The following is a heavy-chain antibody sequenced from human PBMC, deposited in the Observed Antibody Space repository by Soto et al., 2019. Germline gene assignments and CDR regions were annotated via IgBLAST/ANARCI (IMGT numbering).Heavy chain of an antibody. CDR1: GFTFSSYA. D-gene: IGHD3-10*02. CDR2: ISGSGGGT. Sequence: EVQLLESGGGLVQPGGSLRLSCAASGFTFSSYAMTWVRQAPGKGLEWVSAISGSGGGTFYADSVRGRFTISRDDSKSTLYLQMSGLRAEDSVIYYCAKGRLELFGEGLFVFWGQGSLVTVSS. V-gene: IGHV3-23*01. CDR3: AKGRLELFGEGLFVF. J-gene: IGHJ4*02.